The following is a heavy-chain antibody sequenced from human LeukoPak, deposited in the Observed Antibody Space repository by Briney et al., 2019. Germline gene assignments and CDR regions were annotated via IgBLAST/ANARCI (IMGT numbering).Heavy chain of an antibody. J-gene: IGHJ5*02. CDR2: IIPIFGTA. Sequence: GASVKVSCKASGGTFSSYAISWVRQAPGQGLEWMGGIIPIFGTANYAQKFQGRVTITADKSTSTAYMELSSLRSEDTAVYYCARGLVLSAYYDILTGYGFDPWGQGTLVTVSS. CDR1: GGTFSSYA. V-gene: IGHV1-69*06. D-gene: IGHD3-9*01. CDR3: ARGLVLSAYYDILTGYGFDP.